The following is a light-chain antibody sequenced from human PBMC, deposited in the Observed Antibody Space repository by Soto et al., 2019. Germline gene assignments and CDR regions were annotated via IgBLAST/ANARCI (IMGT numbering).Light chain of an antibody. J-gene: IGKJ2*01. V-gene: IGKV3-11*01. CDR1: QSVSSY. CDR3: QQRSNWPPYT. Sequence: ELVLTQSPATLSLSPGERATLSCRASQSVSSYLAWYPQKPGQAPRLLIYDASNRATGIPARFSGSGSGTDFTLTISSLEPEDFAVYYCQQRSNWPPYTFGQGTKLEIK. CDR2: DAS.